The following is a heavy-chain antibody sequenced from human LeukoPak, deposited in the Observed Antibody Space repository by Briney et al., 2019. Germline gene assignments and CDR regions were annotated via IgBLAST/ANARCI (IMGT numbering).Heavy chain of an antibody. J-gene: IGHJ6*03. Sequence: GGSLRLSCTASGFTFGDYAMSWVRQAPGKGLEWVGFIRSKAYGGTTEYAASVKGRFTISRDDSKSIAYLQMNSLKTEDTAVYYCTRDTAAAGSEPHYYYYMDVWGKGTTVTISS. CDR1: GFTFGDYA. V-gene: IGHV3-49*04. CDR2: IRSKAYGGTT. CDR3: TRDTAAAGSEPHYYYYMDV. D-gene: IGHD6-13*01.